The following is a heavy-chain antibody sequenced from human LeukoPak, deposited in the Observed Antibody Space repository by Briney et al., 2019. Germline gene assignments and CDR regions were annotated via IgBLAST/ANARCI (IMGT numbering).Heavy chain of an antibody. J-gene: IGHJ4*02. CDR1: GYTFSSYG. Sequence: ASVKVSCKASGYTFSSYGVTWVRQAPGQGLEWMGWINPNSGGTNYAQKFQGRVTMTRDTSISTAYMELSRLRSDDTAVYYCATSTRRWYEYYFDYWGQGTLVTVSS. V-gene: IGHV1-2*02. CDR2: INPNSGGT. CDR3: ATSTRRWYEYYFDY. D-gene: IGHD4-23*01.